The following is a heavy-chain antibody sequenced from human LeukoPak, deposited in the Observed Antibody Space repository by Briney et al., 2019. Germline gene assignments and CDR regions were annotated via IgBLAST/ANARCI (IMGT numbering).Heavy chain of an antibody. CDR2: ISSSSSTI. Sequence: GGSLRLSCAASGFTFSSYSMNWVRQAPGKGLEWVSYISSSSSTIYYADSVEGRFTISRDNAKNSLYLQMNSLRAEDTAVYYCARDTPLDYWGQGTLVTVSS. J-gene: IGHJ4*02. CDR1: GFTFSSYS. CDR3: ARDTPLDY. V-gene: IGHV3-48*01.